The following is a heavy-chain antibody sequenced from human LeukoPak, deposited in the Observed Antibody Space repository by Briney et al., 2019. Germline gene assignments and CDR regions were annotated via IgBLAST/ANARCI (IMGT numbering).Heavy chain of an antibody. CDR3: ARDYVSSSWPGGFDY. Sequence: GASVKVSCKVSGYTLTELSMHWVRQAPGKGLEWMGGFDPEDGETIYAQKFRGRVTITRDTSASTAYMELSSLRSEDTAVYYCARDYVSSSWPGGFDYWGQGTLVTVSS. D-gene: IGHD6-13*01. CDR1: GYTLTELS. J-gene: IGHJ4*02. CDR2: FDPEDGET. V-gene: IGHV1-24*01.